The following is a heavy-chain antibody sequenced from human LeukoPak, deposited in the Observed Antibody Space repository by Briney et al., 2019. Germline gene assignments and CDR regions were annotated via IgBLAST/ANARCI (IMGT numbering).Heavy chain of an antibody. V-gene: IGHV3-23*01. CDR1: GFIFSNYA. J-gene: IGHJ4*02. Sequence: GGSLRPSCTASGFIFSNYAMTWVRQTPGKGLEWVSAISSSGGNTYFANSVKGRFTISRDNSKSTLYLQMNSLRAEDTAIYYCAKCDFVWGTSRPYYFDYWGQGTLVTVSS. D-gene: IGHD3-16*02. CDR2: ISSSGGNT. CDR3: AKCDFVWGTSRPYYFDY.